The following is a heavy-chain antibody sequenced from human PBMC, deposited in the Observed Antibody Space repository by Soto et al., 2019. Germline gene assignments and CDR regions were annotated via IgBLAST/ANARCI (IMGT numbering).Heavy chain of an antibody. D-gene: IGHD6-19*01. J-gene: IGHJ4*02. CDR3: AIQHPLDSSVWYN. CDR1: GYSFTNYW. Sequence: PGESLKISCKASGYSFTNYWIGWVRQMPGKGLEWMGTIYPGDSGTRYSPSFQGQVTFSVDKSINTAYLHWTSLKASDTAIYYCAIQHPLDSSVWYNWGQGTLVTVSS. V-gene: IGHV5-51*01. CDR2: IYPGDSGT.